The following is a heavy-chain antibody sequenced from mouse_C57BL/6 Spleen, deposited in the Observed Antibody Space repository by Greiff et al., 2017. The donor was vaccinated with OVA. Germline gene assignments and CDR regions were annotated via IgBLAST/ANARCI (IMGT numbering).Heavy chain of an antibody. D-gene: IGHD3-2*02. CDR1: GYTFTSYW. J-gene: IGHJ2*01. CDR3: ASSGYGFDY. V-gene: IGHV1-50*01. CDR2: IDPSDSYT. Sequence: VQLQQPGAELVKPGASVKLSCKASGYTFTSYWMQWVKQRPGQGLEWIGEIDPSDSYTNYNQKFKGKATLTVDTSSSTAYMQLSSLTSEDSAVYYCASSGYGFDYWGQGTTLTVSS.